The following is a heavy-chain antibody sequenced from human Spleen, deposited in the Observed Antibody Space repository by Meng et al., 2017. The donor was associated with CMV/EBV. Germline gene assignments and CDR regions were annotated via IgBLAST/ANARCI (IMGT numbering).Heavy chain of an antibody. CDR1: GYTFNSYV. Sequence: ASVKVSCKASGYTFNSYVITWMRQAPGQGLEWMGWISAYNGDTDSAQKLQGRVTMTIDTSTATAYMDLRSLRSDDTAMYYCASGKGSSSVYFDYWGQGILVTVSS. CDR3: ASGKGSSSVYFDY. J-gene: IGHJ4*02. D-gene: IGHD6-6*01. CDR2: ISAYNGDT. V-gene: IGHV1-18*01.